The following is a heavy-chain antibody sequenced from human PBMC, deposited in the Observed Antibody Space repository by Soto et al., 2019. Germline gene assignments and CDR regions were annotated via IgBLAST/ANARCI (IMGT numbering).Heavy chain of an antibody. CDR1: GGSISSYF. CDR2: IIYSGST. D-gene: IGHD5-18*01. J-gene: IGHJ4*02. CDR3: ARGGTAMIFDC. Sequence: SVILCHSWSVAGGSISSYFCSWIRQPPGKGLEWIGYIIYSGSTSYNPSLRSRVTISVDSSKNQLSLKVSSLIAAVAAVYYCARGGTAMIFDCWGQGTLVTVTS. V-gene: IGHV4-59*01.